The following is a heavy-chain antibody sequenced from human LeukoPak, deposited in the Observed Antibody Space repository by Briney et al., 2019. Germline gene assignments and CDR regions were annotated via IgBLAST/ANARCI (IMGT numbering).Heavy chain of an antibody. Sequence: GGSLRLSCAASGFTFSSYAMSWVRQAPGKGLEWVSTVSGSGGSTYYADYVKGRFTISKDNSKNTLYLQMNSLRAEDTAVYYCAKDQREQWEAYYFDYWGQGTLVTVSS. D-gene: IGHD1-26*01. CDR3: AKDQREQWEAYYFDY. J-gene: IGHJ4*02. CDR2: VSGSGGST. CDR1: GFTFSSYA. V-gene: IGHV3-23*01.